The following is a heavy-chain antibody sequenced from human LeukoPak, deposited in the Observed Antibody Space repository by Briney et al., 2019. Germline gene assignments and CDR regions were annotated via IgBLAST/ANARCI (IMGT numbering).Heavy chain of an antibody. CDR2: MNPNSGNT. CDR1: GYTFTSYD. D-gene: IGHD6-19*01. V-gene: IGHV1-8*01. CDR3: ARGPIAVADTQDY. Sequence: ASVRVSCTASGYTFTSYDINWVRQAPGQGLEWMGWMNPNSGNTGYAQKFQGRVTMTRNTSISTAYMELSSLRSEDTAVYYCARGPIAVADTQDYWGQGTLVTVSS. J-gene: IGHJ4*02.